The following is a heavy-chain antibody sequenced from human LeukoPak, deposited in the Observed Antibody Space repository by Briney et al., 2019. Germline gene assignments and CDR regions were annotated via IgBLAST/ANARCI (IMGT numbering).Heavy chain of an antibody. CDR2: IYNSGST. V-gene: IGHV4-4*07. D-gene: IGHD4-17*01. CDR3: ARDHLTTYYYYGMDV. CDR1: GGSISSYY. Sequence: SETLSLTCAISGGSISSYYWTWIRQPAGKGLEWIGRIYNSGSTNYNPSLKSRVTMSVDTSKNQFSLKLSSVTAADTAVYYCARDHLTTYYYYGMDVWGQGTTVTVSS. J-gene: IGHJ6*02.